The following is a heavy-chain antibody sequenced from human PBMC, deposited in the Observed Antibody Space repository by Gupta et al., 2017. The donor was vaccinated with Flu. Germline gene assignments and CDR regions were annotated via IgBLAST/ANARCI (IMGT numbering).Heavy chain of an antibody. CDR1: GFTFSSYD. Sequence: GFTFSSYDMNWVRQATGKGLEWVSAIGTAGDTYYPGSVKGRFTISRENAKNSLYLQMNSLRAGDTAVYYCARGGIVGAAAFYYFDYWGQGTLVTVSS. CDR3: ARGGIVGAAAFYYFDY. CDR2: IGTAGDT. V-gene: IGHV3-13*01. D-gene: IGHD1-26*01. J-gene: IGHJ4*02.